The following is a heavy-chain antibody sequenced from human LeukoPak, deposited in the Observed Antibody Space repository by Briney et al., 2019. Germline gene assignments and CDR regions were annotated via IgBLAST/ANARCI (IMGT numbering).Heavy chain of an antibody. CDR1: GFTFNNYW. V-gene: IGHV3-74*03. CDR3: ARDLGPYTSSWYYYYYYYMDV. Sequence: GGSPRLSCVVSGFTFNNYWMHWVRQAPGKGLVWVSRINSDGSSTTYADSVKGRFTISRDNAKNTLYLQMNSLRAEDTAVYYCARDLGPYTSSWYYYYYYYMDVWGKGTTVTVSS. D-gene: IGHD6-13*01. J-gene: IGHJ6*03. CDR2: INSDGSST.